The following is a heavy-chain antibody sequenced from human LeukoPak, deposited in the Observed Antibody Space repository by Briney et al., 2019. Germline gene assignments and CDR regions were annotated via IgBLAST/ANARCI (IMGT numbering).Heavy chain of an antibody. CDR1: GYTFTDYY. D-gene: IGHD6-19*01. CDR2: INPNSGGT. Sequence: ASVKVSCKASGYTFTDYYMHWVRQAPGQGLEWMGWINPNSGGTNYAQKFQGRVTMTMDTSISTAYMELSSLRSDDTAVYYCASRGIAVAGKRFDPWGQGTLVTVSS. J-gene: IGHJ5*02. CDR3: ASRGIAVAGKRFDP. V-gene: IGHV1-2*02.